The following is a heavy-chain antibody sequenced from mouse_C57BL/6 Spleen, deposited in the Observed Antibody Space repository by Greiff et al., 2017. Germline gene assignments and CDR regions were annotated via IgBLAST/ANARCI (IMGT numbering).Heavy chain of an antibody. J-gene: IGHJ1*03. D-gene: IGHD2-1*01. Sequence: EVMLVESGGGLVQPGGSMKLSCVASGFTFSNYWMNWVRQSPEKGLEWVAQIRLKSDNYATHYAESVKGRFTISRDDSKSSVYLQMNNLRAEDTGIYYCTAYGNYRYFDVWGTGTTVTVSS. CDR1: GFTFSNYW. CDR3: TAYGNYRYFDV. CDR2: IRLKSDNYAT. V-gene: IGHV6-3*01.